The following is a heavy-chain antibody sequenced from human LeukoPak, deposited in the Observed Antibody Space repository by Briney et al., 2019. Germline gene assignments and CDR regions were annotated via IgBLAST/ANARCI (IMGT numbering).Heavy chain of an antibody. CDR2: IYTSGST. J-gene: IGHJ4*02. Sequence: SETLSLTCTVSGGSISSGSYYWSWIRQPAGRGLELIGRIYTSGSTNYNPSLKSRVTISLDTSKNQFSLKLSSVTAADTAVYYCARLTYSSGYLGYWGQGTLVTVSS. V-gene: IGHV4-61*02. D-gene: IGHD3-22*01. CDR3: ARLTYSSGYLGY. CDR1: GGSISSGSYY.